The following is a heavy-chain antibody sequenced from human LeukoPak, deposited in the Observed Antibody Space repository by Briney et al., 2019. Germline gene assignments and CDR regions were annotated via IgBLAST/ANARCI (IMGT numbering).Heavy chain of an antibody. J-gene: IGHJ4*02. CDR1: GFTFSSRW. V-gene: IGHV3-23*01. CDR2: ISGSGGST. Sequence: PGGSLRLSCAASGFTFSSRWMHWVRQAPGKGLEWVSAISGSGGSTYYADSVKGRFTISRDNSKNTLYLQMNSLRAEDTAVYYCAKLEIVVVVAANDYWGQGTLVTVSS. CDR3: AKLEIVVVVAANDY. D-gene: IGHD2-15*01.